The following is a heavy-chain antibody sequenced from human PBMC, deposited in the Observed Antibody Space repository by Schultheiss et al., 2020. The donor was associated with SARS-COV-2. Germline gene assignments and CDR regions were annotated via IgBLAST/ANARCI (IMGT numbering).Heavy chain of an antibody. V-gene: IGHV3-20*04. Sequence: GGSLRLSCAASGFTFDDYGMSWVRQAPGKGLEWVSGINWNGGSTGYADSVKGRFTISRDNAKNSLYLQMSSLRAEDTALYYCARHSGSLSAEYFQHWGQGTLVTVSS. CDR2: INWNGGST. J-gene: IGHJ1*01. CDR3: ARHSGSLSAEYFQH. D-gene: IGHD1-26*01. CDR1: GFTFDDYG.